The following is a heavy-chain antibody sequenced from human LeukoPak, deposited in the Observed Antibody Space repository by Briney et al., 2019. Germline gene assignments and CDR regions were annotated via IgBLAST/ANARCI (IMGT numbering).Heavy chain of an antibody. J-gene: IGHJ4*02. CDR3: ASGDGYNWFDY. CDR2: INHSGST. CDR1: GGSFSGYY. D-gene: IGHD5-12*01. V-gene: IGHV4-34*01. Sequence: SETLSLTCAVYGGSFSGYYWSWIRQPPGKGLEWIGEINHSGSTNYNPSLKSRVTISVDTSKNQFSLKLSSVTAADTAVYYCASGDGYNWFDYWGQGTLVTVSS.